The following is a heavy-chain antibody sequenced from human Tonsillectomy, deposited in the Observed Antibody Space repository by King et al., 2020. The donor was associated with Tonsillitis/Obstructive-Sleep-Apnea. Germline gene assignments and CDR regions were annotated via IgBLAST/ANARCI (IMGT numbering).Heavy chain of an antibody. V-gene: IGHV3-48*02. CDR3: ARSLATRPYYYYYIDV. CDR1: GFTFSSYI. CDR2: ISSSGNTI. Sequence: AQLVQSGGGLVQPGGSLRLSCAASGFTFSSYIFNWVRQAPGKGLEWVSYISSSGNTIYYADSVRGRFTISRDSAKNSLYLQMNNLRDEDTAVYYCARSLATRPYYYYYIDVWGKGTTGTVSS. J-gene: IGHJ6*03. D-gene: IGHD6-6*01.